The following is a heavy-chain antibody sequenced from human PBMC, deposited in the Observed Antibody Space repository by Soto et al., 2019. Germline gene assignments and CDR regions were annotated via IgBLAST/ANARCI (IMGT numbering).Heavy chain of an antibody. J-gene: IGHJ6*01. CDR2: INPNSGGT. CDR3: ARGRGIQIWSTKARFYYYYGMDV. CDR1: GYTFTGYY. D-gene: IGHD5-18*01. V-gene: IGHV1-2*02. Sequence: QVQLVQSGAEVKKPGASVKVSCKASGYTFTGYYMHWVRQAPGQGHEWMGWINPNSGGTNYAQKFQGRVTMTRDTSNSTAYMELSRLRSDETAVYYCARGRGIQIWSTKARFYYYYGMDVWGQGTTVTVS.